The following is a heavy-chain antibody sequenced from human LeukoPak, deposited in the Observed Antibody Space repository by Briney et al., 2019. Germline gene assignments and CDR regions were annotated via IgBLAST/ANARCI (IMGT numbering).Heavy chain of an antibody. Sequence: PSETLSLTCTVSGGSISSGSYYWSWIRQPAGKGLEWIGRIYTSGSTNYNPSLKSRVTISVDTSKNQFSLKLSSVTAADTAVYYCARGSRWVRGVIDYWGQGTLVTVSS. CDR2: IYTSGST. J-gene: IGHJ4*02. D-gene: IGHD3-10*01. V-gene: IGHV4-61*02. CDR1: GGSISSGSYY. CDR3: ARGSRWVRGVIDY.